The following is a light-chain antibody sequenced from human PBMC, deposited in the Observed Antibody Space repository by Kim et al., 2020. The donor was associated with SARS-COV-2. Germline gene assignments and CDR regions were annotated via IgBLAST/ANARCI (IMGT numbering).Light chain of an antibody. V-gene: IGLV3-19*01. CDR1: KLRNNS. J-gene: IGLJ2*01. Sequence: ALGQTVTITCQEPKLRNNSASWNQRKPQQAPRHVIYDKNDRPSGIPDQFSDSSSGNIASLTITEAQAEDEADYYCNSRDSSGNHVVFGGVTKLTVL. CDR3: NSRDSSGNHVV. CDR2: DKN.